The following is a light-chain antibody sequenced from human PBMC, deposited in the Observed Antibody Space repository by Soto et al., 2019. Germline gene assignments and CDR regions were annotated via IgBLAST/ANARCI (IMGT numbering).Light chain of an antibody. CDR1: QSVSSSY. J-gene: IGKJ2*01. V-gene: IGKV3-20*01. CDR2: GAS. Sequence: EIVLTQSPGTLSLSPGERATLSCRASQSVSSSYLAWYQQKPGQAPRLLIYGASSRATGIPDRFSGSGSGTDFTLTISRLEPEDFAVYYCQQDGSSPRTFGQGTKPEIK. CDR3: QQDGSSPRT.